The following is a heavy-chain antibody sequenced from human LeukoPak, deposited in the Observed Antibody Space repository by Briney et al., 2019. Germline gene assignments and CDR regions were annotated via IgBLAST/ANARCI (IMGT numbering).Heavy chain of an antibody. CDR1: GYTFTGYY. V-gene: IGHV1-2*02. Sequence: ASVKVTCKASGYTFTGYYMHWVRQAPGQGLEWMGWINPNSGATNYAQKFQGRVTMTRDTSISTAYMELSRLRSDDTAVYYCARDTKDTAMVMSGYWGQGTLVTVSS. CDR3: ARDTKDTAMVMSGY. D-gene: IGHD5-18*01. CDR2: INPNSGAT. J-gene: IGHJ4*02.